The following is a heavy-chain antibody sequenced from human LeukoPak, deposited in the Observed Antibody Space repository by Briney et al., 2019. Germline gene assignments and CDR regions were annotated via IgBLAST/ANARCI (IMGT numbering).Heavy chain of an antibody. Sequence: GGSLRLSCAASGFTFSSYAMTWVRQAPGKGLEWVSAISGSGGSTYYADSVKGRFTISRDNSKNTLYLQMNSLRAEDTAVYYCAKDPTKYGPSPNWFDPWGQGTLVTVSS. CDR3: AKDPTKYGPSPNWFDP. J-gene: IGHJ5*02. CDR1: GFTFSSYA. V-gene: IGHV3-23*01. D-gene: IGHD4-17*01. CDR2: ISGSGGST.